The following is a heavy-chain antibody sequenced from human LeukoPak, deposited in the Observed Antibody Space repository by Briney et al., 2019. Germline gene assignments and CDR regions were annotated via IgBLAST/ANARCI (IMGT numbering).Heavy chain of an antibody. CDR2: IIPIFGTA. J-gene: IGHJ5*02. V-gene: IGHV1-69*13. CDR3: ASFIQAVLGET. CDR1: GGTFSSYA. Sequence: ASVKVSCKASGGTFSSYAISWVRQAPGQGLEWMGGIIPIFGTANYAQKFQGRVTITADESTSTAYMELSSLRSDDTAVYYCASFIQAVLGETWGQGTLVTVSS. D-gene: IGHD3-16*01.